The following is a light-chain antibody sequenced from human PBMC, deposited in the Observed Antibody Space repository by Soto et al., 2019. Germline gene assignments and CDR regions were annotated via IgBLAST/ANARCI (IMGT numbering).Light chain of an antibody. J-gene: IGLJ2*01. CDR3: SSYAGSNNVV. V-gene: IGLV2-8*01. Sequence: QAVVTQPPSASGSPGQSVTISCTGTSSDVGGYNYVSWYQQHPGKAPKLMIYEVSKGPSGVPDRFSGSKSGNTASLTVSGLQAEDEADYYCSSYAGSNNVVFGGGTQLTVL. CDR2: EVS. CDR1: SSDVGGYNY.